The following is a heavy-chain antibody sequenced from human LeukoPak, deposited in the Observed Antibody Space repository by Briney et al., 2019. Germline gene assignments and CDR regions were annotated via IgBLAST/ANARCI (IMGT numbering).Heavy chain of an antibody. D-gene: IGHD3-10*01. V-gene: IGHV3-30-3*01. CDR1: GFTFSSYA. CDR3: ARVLGSQIDY. J-gene: IGHJ4*02. Sequence: GGSLRLSCAASGFTFSSYAMHWVRQAPGKGLEWVAVISYDGSNKYYADSVKGRFTISRDNSKNTLYLQMNSLRAEDTAVYYCARVLGSQIDYWGQGTLVTVSS. CDR2: ISYDGSNK.